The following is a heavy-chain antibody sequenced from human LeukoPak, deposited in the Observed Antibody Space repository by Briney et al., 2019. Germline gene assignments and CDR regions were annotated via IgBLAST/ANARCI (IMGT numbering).Heavy chain of an antibody. J-gene: IGHJ4*02. CDR3: AKEEVISGNHGVYFDY. Sequence: GGSLRLSCAASGFTFSSYEMNWVRQAPGKGLEWVSYISSSGSTIYYADSVKGRFTISRDNSRSTLYLQMNSLRAEDTAVYYCAKEEVISGNHGVYFDYWGQGTLVTVSS. CDR1: GFTFSSYE. CDR2: ISSSGSTI. D-gene: IGHD3-22*01. V-gene: IGHV3-48*03.